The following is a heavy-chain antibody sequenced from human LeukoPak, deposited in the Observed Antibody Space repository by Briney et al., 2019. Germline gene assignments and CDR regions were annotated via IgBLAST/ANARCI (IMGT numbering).Heavy chain of an antibody. D-gene: IGHD3-9*01. Sequence: GGALRLSCGASGFAFSSYAMSWVRQAPGKGLEWVSAISGSGGSTYYADSVKGRFTISRDNAKNSLYLQMNSLRAEDTAVYYCARDRGRYFDYKRVHFDYWGQGTLVTVSS. V-gene: IGHV3-23*01. J-gene: IGHJ4*02. CDR1: GFAFSSYA. CDR2: ISGSGGST. CDR3: ARDRGRYFDYKRVHFDY.